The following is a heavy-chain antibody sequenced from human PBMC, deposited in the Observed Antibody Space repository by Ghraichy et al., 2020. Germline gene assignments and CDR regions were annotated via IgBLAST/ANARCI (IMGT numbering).Heavy chain of an antibody. CDR2: IYYSGST. CDR3: ARDGYSSSWYLPWDY. V-gene: IGHV4-31*03. CDR1: GGSISSGGYY. J-gene: IGHJ4*02. Sequence: QTLSLTCTVSGGSISSGGYYWSWIRQHPGKGLEWIGYIYYSGSTYYNPSLKSRVTISVDTSKNQFSLKLSSVTAADTAVYYCARDGYSSSWYLPWDYWGQGTLVTVSS. D-gene: IGHD6-13*01.